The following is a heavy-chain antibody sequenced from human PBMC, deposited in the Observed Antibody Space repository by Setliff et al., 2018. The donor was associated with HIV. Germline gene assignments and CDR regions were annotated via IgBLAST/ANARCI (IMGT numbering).Heavy chain of an antibody. Sequence: SETLSLTCSVSGDSVSSGTHYWSWIRQPAGKGLEWIGHIYALGNTNYNPSLSSRVTISLDKSRNQLSLELNSVTAADAAVYYCARGGSMTTLNNWGQGTLVTVSS. V-gene: IGHV4-61*09. CDR3: ARGGSMTTLNN. J-gene: IGHJ4*02. D-gene: IGHD4-4*01. CDR1: GDSVSSGTHY. CDR2: IYALGNT.